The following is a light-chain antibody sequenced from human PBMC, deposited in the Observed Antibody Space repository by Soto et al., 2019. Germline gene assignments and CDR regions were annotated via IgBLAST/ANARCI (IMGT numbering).Light chain of an antibody. V-gene: IGKV3-15*01. CDR1: QTVGSA. Sequence: EIFMTQSPVTLSVSPGEIATLSCRASQTVGSALAWYQHKPGQAPRLLISGASTGATGIPARFSGSGSGTEFTLTINSLQSEDSAIYYCQHYNNWPVTFGGGTKVDI. CDR3: QHYNNWPVT. J-gene: IGKJ4*01. CDR2: GAS.